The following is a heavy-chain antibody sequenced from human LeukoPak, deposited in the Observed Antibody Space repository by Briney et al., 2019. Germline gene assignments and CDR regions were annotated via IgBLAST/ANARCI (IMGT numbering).Heavy chain of an antibody. J-gene: IGHJ6*03. CDR2: IIPIFGTA. V-gene: IGHV1-69*06. D-gene: IGHD2-8*01. CDR1: GYTFTSYY. Sequence: ASVKVSCKASGYTFTSYYMHWVRQAPGQGLEWMGGIIPIFGTANYAQKFQGRVTITADKSTSTAYMELSSLRSEDTAVYYCASALAEVSAYYYYMDVWGKGTTVTVSS. CDR3: ASALAEVSAYYYYMDV.